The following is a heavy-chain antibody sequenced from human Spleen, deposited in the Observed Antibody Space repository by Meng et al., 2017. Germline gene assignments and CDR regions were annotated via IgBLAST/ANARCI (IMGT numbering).Heavy chain of an antibody. CDR3: ARGITGDYYYGMDV. Sequence: GESLKISCAASGFTFSSYGMHWVRQAPGKGLEWVAVIWYDGSNKYYADSVKGRFTISRDNSKNTLYLQMNSLRAEDTALYYCARGITGDYYYGMDVWGQGTTVTVSS. V-gene: IGHV3-33*01. CDR2: IWYDGSNK. D-gene: IGHD7-27*01. CDR1: GFTFSSYG. J-gene: IGHJ6*02.